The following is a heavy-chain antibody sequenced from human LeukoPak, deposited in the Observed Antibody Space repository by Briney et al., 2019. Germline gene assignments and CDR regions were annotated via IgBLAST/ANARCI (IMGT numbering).Heavy chain of an antibody. CDR3: ATDDSSGYYSTAPFDY. CDR2: IIPILGIA. Sequence: SVTVSFKASGGTFSSYAISWVRQAPGQGLEWMGRIIPILGIANYAQKFQGRVTITADKSTSTAYMELSSLRSEDTAVYYCATDDSSGYYSTAPFDYWGQGTLVTVSS. J-gene: IGHJ4*02. D-gene: IGHD3-22*01. V-gene: IGHV1-69*04. CDR1: GGTFSSYA.